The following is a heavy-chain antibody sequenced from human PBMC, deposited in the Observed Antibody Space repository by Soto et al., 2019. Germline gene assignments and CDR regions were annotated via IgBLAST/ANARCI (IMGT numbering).Heavy chain of an antibody. D-gene: IGHD3-22*01. CDR1: GYTFTSYA. J-gene: IGHJ4*02. CDR3: ARGDGYYYFDS. Sequence: QVQPVQSGAEVKKPGASVKVSCKASGYTFTSYAMHWVRQAPGQRREWMGWINAGNGNTKYSQKFQGRVTITRDTSASTAYMDLSSLRSEDTAVYYCARGDGYYYFDSWGQGTLVTVSS. CDR2: INAGNGNT. V-gene: IGHV1-3*01.